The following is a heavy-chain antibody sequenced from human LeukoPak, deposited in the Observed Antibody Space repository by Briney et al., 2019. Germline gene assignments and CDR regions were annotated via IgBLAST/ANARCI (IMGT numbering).Heavy chain of an antibody. J-gene: IGHJ3*02. V-gene: IGHV1-8*01. CDR1: GYTFTSYD. CDR2: MNPNSGNT. Sequence: ASVKVSCKASGYTFTSYDINWVRQATGQGLEWMGWMNPNSGNTGYAQKFQGRVTMTRNTSISTAYMELSRLRSDDTAVYYCARVVDGYSYGRDDAFDIWGQGTMVTVSS. CDR3: ARVVDGYSYGRDDAFDI. D-gene: IGHD5-18*01.